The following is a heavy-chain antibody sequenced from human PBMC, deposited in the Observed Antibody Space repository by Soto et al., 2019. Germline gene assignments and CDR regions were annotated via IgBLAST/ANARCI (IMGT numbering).Heavy chain of an antibody. Sequence: EVQLLESGGGPVQPGGSLRLSCAASGFTFSSYAMSWVRQAPGKGLEWVSGVSGSGGSTYCVDSVKGRFTISRDNSKNTLYLQMNSLRAEDTAVYYCAKDFGYNYGYDAFDIWGQGTMVTVSS. J-gene: IGHJ3*02. CDR3: AKDFGYNYGYDAFDI. CDR1: GFTFSSYA. CDR2: VSGSGGST. V-gene: IGHV3-23*01. D-gene: IGHD5-18*01.